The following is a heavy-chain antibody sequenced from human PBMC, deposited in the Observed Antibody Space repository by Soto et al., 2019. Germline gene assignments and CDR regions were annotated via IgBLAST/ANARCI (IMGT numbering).Heavy chain of an antibody. CDR1: GFTVSSNY. CDR3: ARVGDNLLAPRGRWGWFAP. J-gene: IGHJ5*02. V-gene: IGHV3-66*01. D-gene: IGHD2-15*01. Sequence: EVQLVESGGGLVQPGGSLRLSCAASGFTVSSNYMSWVRQTPGKGLEWVSVIHTDGSTDYADSVKGRFTISRDTSKNTLYLQMNSLRVEDTALYYCARVGDNLLAPRGRWGWFAPWGQGTLVTVSS. CDR2: IHTDGST.